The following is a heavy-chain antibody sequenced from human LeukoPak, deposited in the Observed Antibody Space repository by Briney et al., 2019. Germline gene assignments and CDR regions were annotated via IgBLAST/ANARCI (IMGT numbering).Heavy chain of an antibody. CDR1: GYSISSDKS. J-gene: IGHJ3*02. CDR3: ARSDHNFWSGSYTFDI. CDR2: IYHSGST. V-gene: IGHV4-38-2*01. Sequence: SETLSLTXAVSGYSISSDKSWGWIREPPGKGLEWIGSIYHSGSTYYNPSLESRVTISVDTSKNQFSLKLSSVTAADTAVYYCARSDHNFWSGSYTFDIWGQGTMVTVSS. D-gene: IGHD3-3*01.